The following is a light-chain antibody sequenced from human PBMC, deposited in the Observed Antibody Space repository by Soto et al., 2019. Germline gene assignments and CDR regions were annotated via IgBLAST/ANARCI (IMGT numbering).Light chain of an antibody. V-gene: IGKV1-5*03. CDR2: EAS. CDR3: QQYNSYSGYT. J-gene: IGKJ2*01. CDR1: QSISSW. Sequence: DIQMTRSPSTLSASVGDRVTITCRASQSISSWLAWYQQKPGQAPKLLIYEASTLESGVPSRFSGSGSGTEFTRTISGLQPDDFATYYCQQYNSYSGYTFGQGTNLEIK.